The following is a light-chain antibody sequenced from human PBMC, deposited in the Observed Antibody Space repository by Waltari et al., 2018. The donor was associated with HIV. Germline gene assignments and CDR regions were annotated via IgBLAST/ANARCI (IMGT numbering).Light chain of an antibody. CDR3: QSYDSSLRGHV. CDR2: GNS. V-gene: IGLV1-40*01. Sequence: QSVLTQPPSVSGAPVQRITISCTGSSSNIGAGFDVHWYQQLPGTAPKVLIYGNSNRPSGVPDRFSGSKSGTSASLAITGLQADDEADYYCQSYDSSLRGHVFGTGTKVTVL. J-gene: IGLJ1*01. CDR1: SSNIGAGFD.